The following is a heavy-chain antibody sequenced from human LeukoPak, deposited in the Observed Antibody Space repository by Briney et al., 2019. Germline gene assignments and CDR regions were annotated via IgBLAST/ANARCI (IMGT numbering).Heavy chain of an antibody. CDR3: AKSSLGYSSGWYLD. CDR1: GFTFSDYY. J-gene: IGHJ4*02. D-gene: IGHD6-19*01. CDR2: ISSSSSYT. V-gene: IGHV3-11*03. Sequence: GGSLRLSCAASGFTFSDYYMSWIRQAPGKGLEWVSYISSSSSYTNYADSVKGRFTISRDNSKNTLYLQMNSLRAEDTAVYYCAKSSLGYSSGWYLDWGQGTLVTVSS.